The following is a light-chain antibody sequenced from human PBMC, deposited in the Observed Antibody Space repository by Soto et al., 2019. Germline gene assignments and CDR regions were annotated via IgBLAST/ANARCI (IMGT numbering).Light chain of an antibody. V-gene: IGKV3-20*01. CDR3: QHYGSSPGT. J-gene: IGKJ1*01. CDR2: GAS. Sequence: EIVLTQSPGTLSLSPGERATLSCRASQSVSSNFWAWYQQKPGQAPRLLIYGASRRATGIPDRVSGSGSGTDFTLTISRLEPQDFAVYYCQHYGSSPGTFGQATKVAI. CDR1: QSVSSNF.